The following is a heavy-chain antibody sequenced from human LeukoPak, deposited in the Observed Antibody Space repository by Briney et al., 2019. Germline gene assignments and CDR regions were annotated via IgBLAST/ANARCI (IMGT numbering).Heavy chain of an antibody. CDR1: GFTFSSYE. J-gene: IGHJ3*02. CDR3: ARDTYYYDSRGYYGPAFDI. CDR2: ISSSGSTI. D-gene: IGHD3-22*01. V-gene: IGHV3-48*03. Sequence: PGGSLRLSCAASGFTFSSYEMNWVRQAPGKGLEWVSYISSSGSTIYYADSVKGRFTISRDNAKNCLYLQMNSLRAEDTALYYCARDTYYYDSRGYYGPAFDIWGQGTMVTVSS.